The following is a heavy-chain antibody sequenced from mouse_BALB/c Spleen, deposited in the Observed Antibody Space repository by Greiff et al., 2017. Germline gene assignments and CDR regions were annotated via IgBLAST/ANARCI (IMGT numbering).Heavy chain of an antibody. CDR2: ISSGSSTI. J-gene: IGHJ2*01. CDR3: ARKAYGNYFDY. D-gene: IGHD6-5*01. Sequence: EVKLVESGGGLVQPGGSRKLSCAASGFTFSSFGMHWVRQAPEKGLEWVAYISSGSSTIYYADTVKGRVTISRDNPKNTLFLQMTSLRAEDTAMYYCARKAYGNYFDYWGQGTTLTVSS. V-gene: IGHV5-17*02. CDR1: GFTFSSFG.